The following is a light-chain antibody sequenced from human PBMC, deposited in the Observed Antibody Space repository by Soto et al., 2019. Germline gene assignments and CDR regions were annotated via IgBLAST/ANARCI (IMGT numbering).Light chain of an antibody. CDR1: SSNIGSNYD. CDR2: ANN. CDR3: QSYDSSLSTWV. Sequence: QTVVTQPPSVSGAPGQRVTISCSGSSSNIGSNYDVFWYQHLPRTAPKLLISANNNRPSGVPDRFSGSKSGTSASLAITGLQTEDEADYYCQSYDSSLSTWVFGGGTKVTVL. J-gene: IGLJ3*02. V-gene: IGLV1-40*01.